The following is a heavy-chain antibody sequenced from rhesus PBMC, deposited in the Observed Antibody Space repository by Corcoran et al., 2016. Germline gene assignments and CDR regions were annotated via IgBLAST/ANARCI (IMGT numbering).Heavy chain of an antibody. J-gene: IGHJ4*01. Sequence: QVQLQESGPGLVKPSETLSLTCAVSGGSVSSSNRWSWIRQPPGKGLEWIGYISGSNTTTNHNPSPKSRITISKDTSKNQFSLKLRSVTAADTAVYYCARGGMDYWGQGVLVTVSS. CDR1: GGSVSSSNR. CDR3: ARGGMDY. V-gene: IGHV4S10*01. CDR2: ISGSNTTT. D-gene: IGHD1-32*01.